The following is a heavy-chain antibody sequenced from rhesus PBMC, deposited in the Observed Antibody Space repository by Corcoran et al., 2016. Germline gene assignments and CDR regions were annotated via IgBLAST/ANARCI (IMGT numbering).Heavy chain of an antibody. CDR3: ARSISDCGITYCSLYYFDY. CDR1: GDSISSNY. D-gene: IGHD2-15*01. J-gene: IGHJ4*01. Sequence: QVQLQESGPGLVKPSETLSLTCAVSGDSISSNYWSWNRKSQGKGLRGIGYSYGGRGSTTYNSSLKSRVTISTDTSKNQFSLRLTSVTVADTAVYYCARSISDCGITYCSLYYFDYWGQGVLVTVSS. V-gene: IGHV4-147*01. CDR2: SYGGRGST.